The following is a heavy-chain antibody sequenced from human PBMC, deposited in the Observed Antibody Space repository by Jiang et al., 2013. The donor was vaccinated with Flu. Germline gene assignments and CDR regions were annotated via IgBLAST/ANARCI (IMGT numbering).Heavy chain of an antibody. J-gene: IGHJ4*02. CDR3: ARDRYCSSTSCYREIDY. V-gene: IGHV1-3*04. Sequence: SGAEVKKPGASVKVSCKASGYIFTSYTLYWVRQAPGQRLEWMGWINTGNGDTKYSQKFQGRVTITRDTSASTAYMELSSLTSEDTAVYYCARDRYCSSTSCYREIDYWGQGTLVTVSS. CDR1: GYIFTSYT. D-gene: IGHD2-2*01. CDR2: INTGNGDT.